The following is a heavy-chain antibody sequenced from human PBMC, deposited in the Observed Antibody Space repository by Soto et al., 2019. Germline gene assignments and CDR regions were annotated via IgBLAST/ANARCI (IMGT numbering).Heavy chain of an antibody. Sequence: QVQLVQSGAEVKKPGASVKVSCKVSGYTLTELSMHWVRQAPGKGLEWMGGFDPEDGETIYAQKFQGRVTMTKDTSTDTAYMELSSLRSEDTAVYYCATGAITMVRGVIISTFSFDYWGQGTLVTVSS. CDR2: FDPEDGET. CDR3: ATGAITMVRGVIISTFSFDY. J-gene: IGHJ4*02. D-gene: IGHD3-10*01. V-gene: IGHV1-24*01. CDR1: GYTLTELS.